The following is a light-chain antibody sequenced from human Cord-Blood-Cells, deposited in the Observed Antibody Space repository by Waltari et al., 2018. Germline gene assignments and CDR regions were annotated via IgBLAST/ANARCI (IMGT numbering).Light chain of an antibody. CDR1: QSVSSN. J-gene: IGKJ5*01. V-gene: IGKV3-15*01. Sequence: EIVMTQSPATLSVSPGERATLSCRASQSVSSNLVWYQQKPGQAPRLLIYGASTRATGIPARFSGSGSGTEFTLTISSLQSEYFAVYYCQQYNNWPPGVTFGQGTRLEIK. CDR2: GAS. CDR3: QQYNNWPPGVT.